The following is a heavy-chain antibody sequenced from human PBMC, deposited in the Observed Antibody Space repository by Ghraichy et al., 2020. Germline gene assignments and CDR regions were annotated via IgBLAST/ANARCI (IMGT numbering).Heavy chain of an antibody. CDR1: GGSISSSSYY. V-gene: IGHV4-39*07. J-gene: IGHJ4*02. D-gene: IGHD3-10*01. Sequence: SETLSLTCTVSGGSISSSSYYWGWIRQPPGKGLEWIGSIYYSGSTYYNPSLKSRVTISVDTSKNQFSLKLSSVTAADTAVYYCARHDYYGSGSYRSWGQGTLVTVSS. CDR3: ARHDYYGSGSYRS. CDR2: IYYSGST.